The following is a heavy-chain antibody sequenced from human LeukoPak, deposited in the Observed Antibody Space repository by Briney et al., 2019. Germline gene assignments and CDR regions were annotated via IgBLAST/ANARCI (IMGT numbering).Heavy chain of an antibody. CDR3: VRVAAFDI. J-gene: IGHJ3*02. CDR1: GFTFSSYW. Sequence: PGDSLRLSCAASGFTFSSYWMHWVHQAPAKGLVWVSRNNSDGSSPRYADSVKGRFTISRDHAKNTLYLQMNSLRAEDTAVYYCVRVAAFDIWGQGTMVTVSS. CDR2: NNSDGSSP. V-gene: IGHV3-74*01.